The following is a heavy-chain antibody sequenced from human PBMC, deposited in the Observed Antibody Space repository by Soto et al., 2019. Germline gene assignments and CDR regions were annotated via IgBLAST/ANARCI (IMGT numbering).Heavy chain of an antibody. D-gene: IGHD4-4*01. V-gene: IGHV1-2*02. CDR2: INPTTGDT. CDR1: GYTFTGNY. J-gene: IGHJ4*02. CDR3: ARATDFDY. Sequence: ASVKVSCKASGYTFTGNYMHWVRQAPGQGLEWMALINPTTGDTKYAQKFQGRVTMTWDTAISTAYMELSRLRSEDTAVYYCARATDFDYWGQGTLVTVSS.